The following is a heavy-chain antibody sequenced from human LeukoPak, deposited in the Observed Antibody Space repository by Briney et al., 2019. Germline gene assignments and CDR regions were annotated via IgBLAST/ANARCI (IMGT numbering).Heavy chain of an antibody. CDR3: ANLGANYYFDY. CDR1: GFTFSSFV. J-gene: IGHJ4*02. Sequence: GGALRLSCAASGFTFSSFVMSWVRQAPGKGLEWVSGISGSGDSTYYADSMRGRITISRDNAKNTLYLQMNSLRAEDTAVYYCANLGANYYFDYWAQGTLVTVSS. V-gene: IGHV3-23*01. D-gene: IGHD4/OR15-4a*01. CDR2: ISGSGDST.